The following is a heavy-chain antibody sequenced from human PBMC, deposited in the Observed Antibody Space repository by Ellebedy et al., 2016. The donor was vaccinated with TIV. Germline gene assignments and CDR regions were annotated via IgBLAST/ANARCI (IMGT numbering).Heavy chain of an antibody. CDR2: IYPGDSDS. D-gene: IGHD6-13*01. CDR1: GYSFTSYW. CDR3: ARGRGYGSSLYDC. V-gene: IGHV5-51*01. Sequence: ASVKVSCKGSGYSFTSYWIGWVRQMPGKGLEWMGIIYPGDSDSRYSPSFQGQVTISADKSINTAYLQWSSLKASDTALYYCARGRGYGSSLYDCWGQGTLVTVSS. J-gene: IGHJ4*02.